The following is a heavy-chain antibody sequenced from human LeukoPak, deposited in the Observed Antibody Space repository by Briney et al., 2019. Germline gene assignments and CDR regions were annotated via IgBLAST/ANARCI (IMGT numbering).Heavy chain of an antibody. CDR2: SRNKANGYTT. Sequence: GGSLRLSRAASGFTLSDHYIDWVRQAPGKGLEWVGRSRNKANGYTTEYVASVKGRFTISRDDSKNSLYLQMNSLTTEDTAVYYCSRDVSTAAGSSAFDMWGQGTMVTVSS. CDR3: SRDVSTAAGSSAFDM. D-gene: IGHD6-13*01. V-gene: IGHV3-72*01. CDR1: GFTLSDHY. J-gene: IGHJ3*02.